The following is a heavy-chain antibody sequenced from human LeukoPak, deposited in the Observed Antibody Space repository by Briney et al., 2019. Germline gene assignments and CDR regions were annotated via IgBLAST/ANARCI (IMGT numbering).Heavy chain of an antibody. CDR1: GFTFSRYE. CDR2: ISPSGTTI. CDR3: ARDPRGSDY. Sequence: GGSLRLSCTASGFTFSRYEMSWVRQAPGKGLEWISYISPSGTTIYYVDSVKGRFIISRDNAKDSLYLQMNSLRVEDTAVYYCARDPRGSDYWGQGTPVTVSS. J-gene: IGHJ4*02. V-gene: IGHV3-48*03.